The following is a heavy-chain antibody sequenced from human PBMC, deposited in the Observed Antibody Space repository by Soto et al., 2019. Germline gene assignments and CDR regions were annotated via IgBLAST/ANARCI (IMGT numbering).Heavy chain of an antibody. V-gene: IGHV3-73*01. Sequence: VGSLRLSCAASGFTFSGSAMHWVRQASGKGLEWVGRIRSKANSYATAYAASVKGRFTISRDDSKNTAYLQMNSLKTEDTAVYYCTTLITMVRGFPFDPWGQGTLVTVS. J-gene: IGHJ5*02. CDR1: GFTFSGSA. D-gene: IGHD3-10*01. CDR3: TTLITMVRGFPFDP. CDR2: IRSKANSYAT.